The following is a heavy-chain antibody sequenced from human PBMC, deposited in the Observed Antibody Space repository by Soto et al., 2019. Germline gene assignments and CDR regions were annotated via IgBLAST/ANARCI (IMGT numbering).Heavy chain of an antibody. CDR3: VHDYGDNWFDP. J-gene: IGHJ5*02. V-gene: IGHV4-39*01. CDR1: GGSISSSSYY. Sequence: QLQLQESGPGLVKPSETLSLTCTVSGGSISSSSYYWGWIRQPPGKGLEWIGTIYYSGSTYYNPSLKSRVTISLDTSKNQFSLKLSSVTAADTAVYYCVHDYGDNWFDPWGQGTLVTVSS. CDR2: IYYSGST. D-gene: IGHD4-17*01.